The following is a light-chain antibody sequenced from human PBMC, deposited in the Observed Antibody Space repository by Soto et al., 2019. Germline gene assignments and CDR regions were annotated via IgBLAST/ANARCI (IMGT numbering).Light chain of an antibody. V-gene: IGLV1-47*01. CDR1: SSNIGSNY. J-gene: IGLJ2*01. CDR2: RNN. Sequence: QSVLTQPPSASGTPGQRVTISCSGSSSNIGSNYVYWYHQLPVTPAKLLIYRNNQRPSGVPDRFSGSKSGTSASLAISGLRYEDEDDYYCAAWDDSLSGQVFGGGTKLTVL. CDR3: AAWDDSLSGQV.